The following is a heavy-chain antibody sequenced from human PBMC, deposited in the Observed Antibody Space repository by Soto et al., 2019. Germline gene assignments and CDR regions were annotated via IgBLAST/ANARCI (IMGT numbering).Heavy chain of an antibody. CDR1: GGSFSGYS. Sequence: QVQLQQWGGGLLKSSETLSLTCGVYGGSFSGYSWSWIRQPPGKGLEWIGEINQSGSTYYNPSLKSRVTISLDTSKNQFSLKLSSVTAADTSLYYCASVGFFWGHGTVVTVSS. CDR2: INQSGST. CDR3: ASVGFF. D-gene: IGHD1-26*01. V-gene: IGHV4-34*01. J-gene: IGHJ3*01.